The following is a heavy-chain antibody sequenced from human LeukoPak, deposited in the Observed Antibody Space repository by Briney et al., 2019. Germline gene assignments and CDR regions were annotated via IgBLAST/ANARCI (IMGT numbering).Heavy chain of an antibody. Sequence: SETLSLTCAVSGYSISSGYYWGWIRQPPGKGLEWIGSIYHSGSTYYNPSLKSRVTISVDTSKNQFSLKLSSVTAADTAVYYCARASVGAHPYYFDYWGQGTLVTVSS. V-gene: IGHV4-38-2*01. J-gene: IGHJ4*02. CDR2: IYHSGST. CDR1: GYSISSGYY. D-gene: IGHD1-26*01. CDR3: ARASVGAHPYYFDY.